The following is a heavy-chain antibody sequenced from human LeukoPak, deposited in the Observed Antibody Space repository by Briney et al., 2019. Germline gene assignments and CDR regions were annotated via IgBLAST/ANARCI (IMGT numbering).Heavy chain of an antibody. V-gene: IGHV4-38-2*02. CDR2: IYHSGST. CDR1: GYSISSGFY. Sequence: SETLSLTCSVSGYSISSGFYWGWIRQPPGKGLEWIGSIYHSGSTYYNPSLKSRVTISVDTSKNQFSLKLSSVTAADTAVYYCARVPLGIAAAAAFDPWGQGTLVTVSS. CDR3: ARVPLGIAAAAAFDP. D-gene: IGHD6-13*01. J-gene: IGHJ5*02.